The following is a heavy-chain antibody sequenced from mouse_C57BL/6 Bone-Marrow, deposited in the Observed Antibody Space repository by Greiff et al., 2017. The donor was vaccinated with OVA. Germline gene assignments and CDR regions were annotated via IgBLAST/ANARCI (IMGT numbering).Heavy chain of an antibody. CDR3: ARPTHYCGSSPWCAY. J-gene: IGHJ3*01. CDR1: GYSFTDYN. Sequence: EVQLQQSGPELVKPGASVKISCKASGYSFTDYNMNWVKQSTGKSLEWIGVINPNYGTTSYNQKFKGKATLTVDKSSCTAYMQHNSLSSEDSAVYSCARPTHYCGSSPWCAYWGQGTLVTVSA. D-gene: IGHD1-1*01. CDR2: INPNYGTT. V-gene: IGHV1-39*01.